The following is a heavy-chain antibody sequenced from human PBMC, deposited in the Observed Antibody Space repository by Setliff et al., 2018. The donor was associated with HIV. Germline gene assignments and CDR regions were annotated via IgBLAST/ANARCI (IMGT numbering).Heavy chain of an antibody. Sequence: GGSLRLSCAAFGFIFSNYWMHWVRQAPGKGLVWVSRINSNGSSISYADSVKGRFTISRDNAKNTLYLQMNSLRGEDTAVYYCARHSDWYGNDAFDIWGQGTRVTVSS. CDR1: GFIFSNYW. J-gene: IGHJ3*02. CDR2: INSNGSSI. D-gene: IGHD6-19*01. V-gene: IGHV3-74*01. CDR3: ARHSDWYGNDAFDI.